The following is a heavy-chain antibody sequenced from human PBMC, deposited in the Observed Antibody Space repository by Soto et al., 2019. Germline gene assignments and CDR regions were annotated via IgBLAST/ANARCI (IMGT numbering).Heavy chain of an antibody. CDR2: INDSGNI. CDR3: ALQILGQWLAPRWFDP. Sequence: SETLSLTCAVYGASFSGYQWTWIRQTPGKGLEWIGEINDSGNINYNPSLKSRVTISLDTPKNQFSLKLSSVTAADTAVYYCALQILGQWLAPRWFDPWGQGTLVTVSS. V-gene: IGHV4-34*01. CDR1: GASFSGYQ. J-gene: IGHJ5*02. D-gene: IGHD6-19*01.